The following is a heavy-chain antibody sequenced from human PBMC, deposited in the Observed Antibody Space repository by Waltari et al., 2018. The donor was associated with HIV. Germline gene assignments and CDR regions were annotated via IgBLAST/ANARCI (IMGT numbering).Heavy chain of an antibody. CDR2: ISSGSSAR. Sequence: EVPLVESGGGLVQPGGSLGLSCDASGFCFIKYSMHWVRQAPGKGLEWVSYISSGSSARYYADSLKGRFTISRDNAKNSLYLQMYSLRPEDTAVYYCARDGDRRDFDYWGQGTLVTVSS. J-gene: IGHJ4*02. V-gene: IGHV3-48*01. D-gene: IGHD2-21*02. CDR3: ARDGDRRDFDY. CDR1: GFCFIKYS.